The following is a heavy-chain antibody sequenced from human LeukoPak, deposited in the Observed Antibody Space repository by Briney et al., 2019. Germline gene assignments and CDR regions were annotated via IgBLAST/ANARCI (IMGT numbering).Heavy chain of an antibody. V-gene: IGHV1-18*01. J-gene: IGHJ4*02. D-gene: IGHD3-3*01. CDR2: ISPYNGNT. Sequence: ASVKVSCKASGYTFTTYGISWVRHAPGQGVEWMGWISPYNGNTNYAQKLQGRVTMTTDTSTSTAYMELRSLRSDDTAVYYCARDTRSGYSDYWGQGTLVTVSS. CDR3: ARDTRSGYSDY. CDR1: GYTFTTYG.